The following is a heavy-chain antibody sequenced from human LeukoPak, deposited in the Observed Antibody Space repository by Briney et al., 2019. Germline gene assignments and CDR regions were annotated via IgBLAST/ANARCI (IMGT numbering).Heavy chain of an antibody. Sequence: SGPTLVNPTQTLTLTCTLSGFSLSTGGVGVGWIRQPPGKALEWLGIVYWNDQKRYRPSLKSRLTITKDSAKNQVVLTMTNMDPVDTATYYCARRPSTITGCSGNNWFDPWGQGTLVTVSS. CDR2: VYWNDQK. D-gene: IGHD2/OR15-2a*01. V-gene: IGHV2-5*01. J-gene: IGHJ5*02. CDR1: GFSLSTGGVG. CDR3: ARRPSTITGCSGNNWFDP.